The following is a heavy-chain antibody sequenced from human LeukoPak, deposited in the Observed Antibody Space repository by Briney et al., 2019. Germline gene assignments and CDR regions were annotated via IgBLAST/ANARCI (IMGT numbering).Heavy chain of an antibody. CDR3: ARVPAYSSSWYWGPSYFDY. V-gene: IGHV4-59*01. CDR2: IYYSGST. Sequence: SETLSLTCTVSGGSISSYYWSWIRQPPGKGLEWIGYIYYSGSTNSNPSLKSRVTISVDTSKNQFSLKLSSVTAADTAVYYCARVPAYSSSWYWGPSYFDYWGQGTLVTVSS. J-gene: IGHJ4*02. D-gene: IGHD6-13*01. CDR1: GGSISSYY.